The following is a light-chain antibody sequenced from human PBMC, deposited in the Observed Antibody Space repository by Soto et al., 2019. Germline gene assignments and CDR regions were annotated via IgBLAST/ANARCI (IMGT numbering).Light chain of an antibody. V-gene: IGLV2-8*01. J-gene: IGLJ2*01. Sequence: QSALTQPPSASGSPGQSVTISWTGTSSDVGGYNYVSWYQQHPGKAPKLMIYEVSKRPSGVPDRFSGSKSGNTASLTVSGLQAEDEADYYCSSYAGSNNVVFGGGTKLTVL. CDR1: SSDVGGYNY. CDR3: SSYAGSNNVV. CDR2: EVS.